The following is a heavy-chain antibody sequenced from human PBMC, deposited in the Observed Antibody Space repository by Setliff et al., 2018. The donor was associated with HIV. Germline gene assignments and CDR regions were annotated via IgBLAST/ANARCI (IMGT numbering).Heavy chain of an antibody. D-gene: IGHD3-22*01. V-gene: IGHV1-69-2*01. J-gene: IGHJ4*02. CDR2: IDPEDGET. CDR1: GYNFGSYF. CDR3: VTGVGTSSVDY. Sequence: ASVKVSCKASGYNFGSYFMHWVRQAPGKGLEWMGRIDPEDGETIYGAKGRFIISRDDSKNTLYLQMNSLRSEDTAVYYCVTGVGTSSVDYWGQGTMVTVSS.